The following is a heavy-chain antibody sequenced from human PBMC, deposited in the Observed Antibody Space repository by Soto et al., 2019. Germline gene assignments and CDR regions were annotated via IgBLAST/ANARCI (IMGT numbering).Heavy chain of an antibody. V-gene: IGHV4-31*03. CDR2: ISYGGST. D-gene: IGHD3-10*01. J-gene: IGHJ4*02. Sequence: QVQLQESGPGLVKPSQTLSLTCTVSGGSINSGGYCWSWIRQHPGKGLDWIGCISYGGSTSYNPSLKSRVTISVDTSKNQFSLPLTSVTAADTAVYYCSRGILVWGQGALITVSS. CDR1: GGSINSGGYC. CDR3: SRGILV.